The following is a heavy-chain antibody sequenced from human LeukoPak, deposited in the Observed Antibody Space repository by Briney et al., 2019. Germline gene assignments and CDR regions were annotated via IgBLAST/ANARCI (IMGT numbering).Heavy chain of an antibody. CDR1: GYTFTGYY. J-gene: IGHJ5*02. V-gene: IGHV1-2*02. CDR2: INPNSGGT. D-gene: IGHD2-2*01. Sequence: ASVMVSCKASGYTFTGYYMHWVRQAPGQGLEWMGWINPNSGGTNYAQKFQGRVTMTRDTSISTAYMELSRLRSDDTAVYYCASESPAVPAADNWFDPWGQGTLVTVSS. CDR3: ASESPAVPAADNWFDP.